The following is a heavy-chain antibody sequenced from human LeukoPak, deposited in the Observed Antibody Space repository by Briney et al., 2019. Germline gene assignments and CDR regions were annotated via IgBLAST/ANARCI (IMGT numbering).Heavy chain of an antibody. Sequence: SQTLSLTCTVSGGSISSGGYYWSWIRQHPGKGLEWIGYIYYSGSTYYNPSLKSRVTISVDTSKNQFSLKLSSVTAADTAVYYCARGDEGKHGWFDPGAREPWSPSPQ. CDR1: GGSISSGGYY. J-gene: IGHJ5*02. CDR2: IYYSGST. V-gene: IGHV4-31*03. CDR3: ARGDEGKHGWFDP.